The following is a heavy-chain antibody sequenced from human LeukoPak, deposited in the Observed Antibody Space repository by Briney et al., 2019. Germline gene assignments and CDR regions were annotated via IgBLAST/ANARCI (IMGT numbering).Heavy chain of an antibody. J-gene: IGHJ4*02. CDR2: IYSSGNT. Sequence: SETLSLTCAVSGASITSSNYYWGWVRQSPGKGLEWIGNIYSSGNTYYNASLKSRVTMYIDTSKNQFFLKLSSVTAADTAMYYCARAFYSNSWYRKEDFFDYWGQGTPVTVSS. V-gene: IGHV4-39*01. CDR1: GASITSSNYY. CDR3: ARAFYSNSWYRKEDFFDY. D-gene: IGHD6-13*01.